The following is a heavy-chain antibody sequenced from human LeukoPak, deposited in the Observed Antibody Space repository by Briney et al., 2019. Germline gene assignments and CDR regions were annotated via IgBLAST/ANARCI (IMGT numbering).Heavy chain of an antibody. CDR1: GFTFDDYG. CDR2: INWNGGST. D-gene: IGHD3-10*01. Sequence: GGSLRLSCAASGFTFDDYGMSWVRQAPGKGLEWVSGINWNGGSTGYADSVKGRFTISRDNAKNSLYLQMNSLRAEDTALYYCAGGSGSYSNFDYWGQGTLVTVSS. J-gene: IGHJ4*02. V-gene: IGHV3-20*04. CDR3: AGGSGSYSNFDY.